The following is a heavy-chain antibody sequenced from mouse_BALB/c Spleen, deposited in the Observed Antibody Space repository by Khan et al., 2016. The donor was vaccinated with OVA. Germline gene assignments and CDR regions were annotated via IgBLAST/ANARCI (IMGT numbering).Heavy chain of an antibody. J-gene: IGHJ2*01. CDR2: INPSTGYT. CDR1: GYTFINYW. V-gene: IGHV1-7*01. CDR3: ARRGRGWDFEY. Sequence: QVQLQQSGAELAKPGASVKMSCKASGYTFINYWILWVKQRPGQGLEWIGYINPSTGYTEYNQNFKHKATLTAAKSSSTAYLQLSSLTSEDAAVYYCARRGRGWDFEYWGQGTTLTV. D-gene: IGHD1-1*02.